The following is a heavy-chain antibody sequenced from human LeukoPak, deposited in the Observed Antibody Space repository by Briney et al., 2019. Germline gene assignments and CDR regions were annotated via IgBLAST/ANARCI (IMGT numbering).Heavy chain of an antibody. V-gene: IGHV3-21*01. D-gene: IGHD6-19*01. J-gene: IGHJ4*02. Sequence: GGSLRLSCAASGFTFSSYSMNWVRQAPGKGLEWVSSISSSSSYIYYADSVKGRFTISRDNAKNSLYLQMNSLRAEDTAVYYCARGFPGSRRKNYSSGWYFYWGQGTLVTVSS. CDR2: ISSSSSYI. CDR1: GFTFSSYS. CDR3: ARGFPGSRRKNYSSGWYFY.